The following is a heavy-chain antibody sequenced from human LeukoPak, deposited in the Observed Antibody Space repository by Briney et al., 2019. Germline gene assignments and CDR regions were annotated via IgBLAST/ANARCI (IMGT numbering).Heavy chain of an antibody. CDR1: GGSITSNNW. D-gene: IGHD3-22*01. CDR3: ARGASSGYLFDY. J-gene: IGHJ4*02. CDR2: IYHGGTT. V-gene: IGHV4-4*02. Sequence: SGTLSLTCAVSGGSITSNNWWSWVRQPPGKGLDWIGEIYHGGTTNYNPSLKSRVTISLERSKNQFSLKLTSVTAADTAVYYCARGASSGYLFDYWGQGTLVTVSS.